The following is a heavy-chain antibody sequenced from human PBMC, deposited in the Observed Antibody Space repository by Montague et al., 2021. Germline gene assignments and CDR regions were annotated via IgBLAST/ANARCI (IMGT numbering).Heavy chain of an antibody. J-gene: IGHJ4*02. CDR2: IYWDDDK. Sequence: PALVKPTQTLTLTCTFSGFSLSTSGVSVGWVRQPPGKALEWLALIYWDDDKSYSPSLKSRPTVTKDTSTHQVVLTVTNMDPVDTATYYCTRRRYYVSGNYYGHFDYWGQGTLVTVSS. D-gene: IGHD3-10*01. V-gene: IGHV2-5*02. CDR3: TRRRYYVSGNYYGHFDY. CDR1: GFSLSTSGVS.